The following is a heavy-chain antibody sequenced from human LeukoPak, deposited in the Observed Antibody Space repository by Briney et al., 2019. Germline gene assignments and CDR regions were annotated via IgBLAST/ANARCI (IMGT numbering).Heavy chain of an antibody. D-gene: IGHD3-10*01. Sequence: SETLSLTCTVSGGSVSSGSYYWSWIRLPPGKGLEWIANIYYSGSTYYNPSLKSRVTISIDTSKNQFSLKLSSVTAADTAVYYCARHAMVRGVLRYFDYWGQGTLVTVSS. V-gene: IGHV4-39*01. CDR1: GGSVSSGSYY. CDR3: ARHAMVRGVLRYFDY. J-gene: IGHJ4*02. CDR2: IYYSGST.